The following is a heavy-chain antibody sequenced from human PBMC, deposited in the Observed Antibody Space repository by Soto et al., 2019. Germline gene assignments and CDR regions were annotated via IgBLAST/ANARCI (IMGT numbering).Heavy chain of an antibody. Sequence: GGSLRLSCAASGFTFSSYGMHWVRQAPGKGLEWVAVISYDGSNKYYADSVKGRFTISRDNSKNTLYLQMNSLRAEDTAVYYCAKDHKYCSGGSCSATFYWGQGTLVTVSS. CDR2: ISYDGSNK. D-gene: IGHD2-15*01. J-gene: IGHJ4*02. V-gene: IGHV3-30*18. CDR3: AKDHKYCSGGSCSATFY. CDR1: GFTFSSYG.